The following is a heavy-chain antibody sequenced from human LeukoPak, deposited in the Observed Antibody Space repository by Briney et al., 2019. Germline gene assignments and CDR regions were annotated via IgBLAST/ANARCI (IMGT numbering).Heavy chain of an antibody. V-gene: IGHV3-9*01. CDR3: AKAVVGATPRGAFDI. Sequence: PGRSLRLSCAAPGFTFDDSAMHWVRQAPGKGLEWVSGISWNSDNTGYADSVKGRFITSRDNAENSLYLQMNSLRSEDTAFYFCAKAVVGATPRGAFDIWGQGTRVTVSS. J-gene: IGHJ3*02. D-gene: IGHD1-26*01. CDR2: ISWNSDNT. CDR1: GFTFDDSA.